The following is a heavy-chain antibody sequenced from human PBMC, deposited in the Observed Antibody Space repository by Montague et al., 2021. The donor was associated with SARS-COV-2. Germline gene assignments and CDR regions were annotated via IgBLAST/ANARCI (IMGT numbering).Heavy chain of an antibody. J-gene: IGHJ3*02. Sequence: TLSLTCTVSGGSISSGGYYWSWIRQHPGKGLEWIGYIYHTGSTHYNPSLKSRVTISKETSKNHFSLNLSSVTAADSAVYYCARDSVYYDSGGYSYDAFDIWGRGTKVTVSS. CDR1: GGSISSGGYY. CDR2: IYHTGST. V-gene: IGHV4-31*03. CDR3: ARDSVYYDSGGYSYDAFDI. D-gene: IGHD3-22*01.